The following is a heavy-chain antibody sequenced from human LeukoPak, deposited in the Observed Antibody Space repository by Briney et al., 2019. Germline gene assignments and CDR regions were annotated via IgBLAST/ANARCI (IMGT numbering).Heavy chain of an antibody. CDR3: ARDTSFNYGTHYGMDV. Sequence: ETLSLTCTVSGGSISSSSYYWVWIRQSPGKGLEWVSGVSGSDSYTYFADSVKGRFTISRDNSRNTLYLQMNSLRAEDTAVHYCARDTSFNYGTHYGMDVWGQGTTVTVSS. V-gene: IGHV3-23*01. CDR1: GGSISSSSYY. CDR2: VSGSDSYT. J-gene: IGHJ6*02. D-gene: IGHD3-10*01.